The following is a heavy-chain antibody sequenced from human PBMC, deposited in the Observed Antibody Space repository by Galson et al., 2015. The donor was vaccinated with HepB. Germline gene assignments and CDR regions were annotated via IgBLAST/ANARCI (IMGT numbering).Heavy chain of an antibody. Sequence: CAISGDSVSSNSAAWDWIRQSPSGGLEWLGRTYYRSKWYNDYAVSVKSRITINPDTSKNQFSLQLNSVTPEDTAVYYCARRGGWGTNGMDVWGQGTTVTVSS. D-gene: IGHD3-16*01. V-gene: IGHV6-1*01. CDR1: GDSVSSNSAA. J-gene: IGHJ6*02. CDR2: TYYRSKWYN. CDR3: ARRGGWGTNGMDV.